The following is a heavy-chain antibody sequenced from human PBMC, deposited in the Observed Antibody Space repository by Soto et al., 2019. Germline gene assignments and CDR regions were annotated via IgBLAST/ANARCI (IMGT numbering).Heavy chain of an antibody. D-gene: IGHD1-7*01. V-gene: IGHV4-59*05. CDR1: GGSISSDY. CDR3: ARRSATTFGRSWFDP. CDR2: IYYSGRT. Sequence: PSETLSLTCTVSGGSISSDYWNWIRQPPGKGLEWIGSIYYSGRTYYNPSLKSRVTISVDTSKNQFSLKLSSVTAADTAVYYCARRSATTFGRSWFDPRGQGTLVTVSS. J-gene: IGHJ5*02.